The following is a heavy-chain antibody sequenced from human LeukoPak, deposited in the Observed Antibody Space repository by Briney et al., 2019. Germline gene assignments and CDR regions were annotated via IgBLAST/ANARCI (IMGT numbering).Heavy chain of an antibody. CDR1: GGSFSGYY. CDR3: VTATLGYTLHYFDY. J-gene: IGHJ4*02. Sequence: PSETLSLTCAVYGGSFSGYYWSWIRQPPGKGLEWIGEINHSGSTNYNPSLKSRVTISVDTSKNQFSLKLSSVTAADTAVYYCVTATLGYTLHYFDYWGQGTLVTVSS. D-gene: IGHD5-18*01. CDR2: INHSGST. V-gene: IGHV4-34*01.